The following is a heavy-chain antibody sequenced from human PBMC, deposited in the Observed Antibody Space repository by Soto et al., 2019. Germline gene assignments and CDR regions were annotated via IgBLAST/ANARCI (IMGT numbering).Heavy chain of an antibody. D-gene: IGHD4-4*01. Sequence: ASVKVSCKASGYTFSAYYTHWVRQAPGQGLEWMGWMNPKSGGTYFAQKFQGRVTLTRDTSISTAYMELSSLRSEDTAVYYCATDKGSNHYYYYYGMDVWGQGTTVTVSS. CDR3: ATDKGSNHYYYYYGMDV. CDR2: MNPKSGGT. V-gene: IGHV1-2*02. CDR1: GYTFSAYY. J-gene: IGHJ6*02.